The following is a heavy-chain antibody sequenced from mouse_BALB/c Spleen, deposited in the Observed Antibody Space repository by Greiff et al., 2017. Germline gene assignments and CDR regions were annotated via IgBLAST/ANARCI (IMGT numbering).Heavy chain of an antibody. CDR1: GYTFTDYN. CDR2: IYPYNGGT. Sequence: EVQLVESGPELVKPGASVKISCKASGYTFTDYNMHWVKQSHGKSLEWIGYIYPYNGGTGYNQKFKSKATLTVDNSSSTAYMELRSLTSEDSAVYYCARNRYDLAMDYWGQGTSVTVSS. CDR3: ARNRYDLAMDY. J-gene: IGHJ4*01. V-gene: IGHV1S29*02. D-gene: IGHD2-14*01.